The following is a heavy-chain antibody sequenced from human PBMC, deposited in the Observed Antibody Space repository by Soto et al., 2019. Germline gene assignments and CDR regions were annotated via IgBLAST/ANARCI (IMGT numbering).Heavy chain of an antibody. V-gene: IGHV1-18*01. CDR1: GYTFTSYG. Sequence: ASVKVSCKASGYTFTSYGISWVRQAPGQGLEWMGWISAYNGNTNYAQKLQGRVTMTTDTSTSTAYMELRSLRSDDTAVYYCARANIVGAPDDAFDIWSQGTMVTVSS. CDR2: ISAYNGNT. CDR3: ARANIVGAPDDAFDI. J-gene: IGHJ3*02. D-gene: IGHD1-26*01.